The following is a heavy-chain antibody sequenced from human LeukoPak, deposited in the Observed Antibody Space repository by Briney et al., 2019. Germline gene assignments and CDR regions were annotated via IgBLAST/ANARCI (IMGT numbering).Heavy chain of an antibody. Sequence: SETLSLTCAVYGGSLSGYYWNWIRQSPGKGLEWIGEINHSGSTNYNPSLKSRVTISVDTSKNQFSQKLSSVTAADTAVYYCARANFDSRGYYYEGEFWGQGTLVTVSS. CDR2: INHSGST. J-gene: IGHJ4*02. D-gene: IGHD3-22*01. CDR1: GGSLSGYY. V-gene: IGHV4-34*01. CDR3: ARANFDSRGYYYEGEF.